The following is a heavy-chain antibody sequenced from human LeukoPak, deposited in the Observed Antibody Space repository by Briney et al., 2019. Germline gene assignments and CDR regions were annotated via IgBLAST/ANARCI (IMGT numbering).Heavy chain of an antibody. CDR1: GGSISSGGYY. CDR3: ARVLLGATGTTSSVIIDY. CDR2: IYYSGST. Sequence: PSETLSLTCTVSGGSISSGGYYWSWIRQHPGKGLEWIGYIYYSGSTYYNPSLKSRVTISVDTSKNQFSLKLSSVTAADTAVYYCARVLLGATGTTSSVIIDYWGQGTLVTVSS. V-gene: IGHV4-31*03. D-gene: IGHD1-1*01. J-gene: IGHJ4*02.